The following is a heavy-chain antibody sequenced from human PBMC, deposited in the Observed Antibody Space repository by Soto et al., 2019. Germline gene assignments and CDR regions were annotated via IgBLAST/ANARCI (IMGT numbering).Heavy chain of an antibody. CDR2: IYHSGST. V-gene: IGHV4-34*01. CDR3: AITMVRGVTYAIFDY. J-gene: IGHJ4*02. Sequence: SETLSLTCAVYGGSFSGYYWTWIRQPPGTGLEWIGEIYHSGSTNYNPSLKSRVTISVDKSKNQFSLKLSSVTAADTAVYYCAITMVRGVTYAIFDYWGQGTLVTV. D-gene: IGHD3-10*01. CDR1: GGSFSGYY.